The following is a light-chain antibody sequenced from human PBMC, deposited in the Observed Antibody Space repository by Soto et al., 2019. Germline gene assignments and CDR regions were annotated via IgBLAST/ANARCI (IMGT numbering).Light chain of an antibody. V-gene: IGKV3-20*01. J-gene: IGKJ1*01. CDR3: HNYGSSPGT. Sequence: EIVLTQSPGTLSLSPGERATLSCRASQSVSSNYLDWYQQKHGQAPRLLIYAASSRATGIPYRFSGSGSVTAFTITISRPAHEEFSVYYHHNYGSSPGTFGQGTKVEIK. CDR1: QSVSSNY. CDR2: AAS.